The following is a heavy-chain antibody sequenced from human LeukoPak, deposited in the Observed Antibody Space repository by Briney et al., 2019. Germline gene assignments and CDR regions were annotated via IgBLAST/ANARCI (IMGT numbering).Heavy chain of an antibody. CDR1: GFTFSNYN. V-gene: IGHV3-21*01. CDR2: ITTTSTYI. Sequence: GGSLRLSCAASGFTFSNYNMNWVRQAPGKGLEWVSSITTTSTYIYYADSVKGRFTISRDNAKNSLYLQMNSLRAEDTAVYYCARDDYDSSTPYYFDYWGQGILVTVSS. CDR3: ARDDYDSSTPYYFDY. D-gene: IGHD3-22*01. J-gene: IGHJ4*02.